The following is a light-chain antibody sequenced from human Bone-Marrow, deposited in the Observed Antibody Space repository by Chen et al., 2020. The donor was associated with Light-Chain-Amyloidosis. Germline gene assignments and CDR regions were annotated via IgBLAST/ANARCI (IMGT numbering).Light chain of an antibody. CDR1: NIGSTS. Sequence: SYVLTQPSSVSVAPGQTATIACGGNNIGSTSVHWYQQTPGQAPLLVVYDDSDRPSGIPERLSGSNSGNTATLTSSRVEAGEEADYYWQVWDRSSDRPVFGGGTKLTVL. CDR3: QVWDRSSDRPV. J-gene: IGLJ3*02. V-gene: IGLV3-21*02. CDR2: DDS.